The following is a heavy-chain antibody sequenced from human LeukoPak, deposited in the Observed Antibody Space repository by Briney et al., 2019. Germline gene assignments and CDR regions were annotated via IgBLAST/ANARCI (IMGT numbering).Heavy chain of an antibody. Sequence: ASVKVSCKASGYTFTGYYMHWVRQRPGQGLELMGWINPNSGGRNYAQKFQRRVTMTRDTSISTAYMELSRLRSDDTAVYYCARDIAVRHYYYYGMDVWGQGTTVTVSS. CDR1: GYTFTGYY. CDR2: INPNSGGR. J-gene: IGHJ6*02. D-gene: IGHD6-19*01. CDR3: ARDIAVRHYYYYGMDV. V-gene: IGHV1-2*02.